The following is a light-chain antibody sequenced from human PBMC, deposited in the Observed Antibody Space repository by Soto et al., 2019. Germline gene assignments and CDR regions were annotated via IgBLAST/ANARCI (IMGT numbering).Light chain of an antibody. Sequence: QSVLTQPPSVSAAPGQKVTIACSGSSSNIGNNYVSWYQPLPGTAPKLRIYDNNKRPSGIPDRFSGSKSGTSATLGITGLQTGDEADYYCGTWDSSLSAHVVFGGGTKRTVL. CDR3: GTWDSSLSAHVV. CDR1: SSNIGNNY. V-gene: IGLV1-51*01. CDR2: DNN. J-gene: IGLJ2*01.